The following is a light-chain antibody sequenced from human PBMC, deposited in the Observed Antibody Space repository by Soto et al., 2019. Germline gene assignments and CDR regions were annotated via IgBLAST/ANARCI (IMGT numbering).Light chain of an antibody. CDR3: MQALQTPFT. J-gene: IGKJ3*01. Sequence: DIVMTQSPLSLPVTPGEPASISCRSSQSLLHSNGYNYLDWYLQKPGQSPQLLIYLGSNRASGVPDRFSGSRSGTDFTLKISRVEAEDVGVYYGMQALQTPFTFGPGTKVDIK. V-gene: IGKV2-28*01. CDR1: QSLLHSNGYNY. CDR2: LGS.